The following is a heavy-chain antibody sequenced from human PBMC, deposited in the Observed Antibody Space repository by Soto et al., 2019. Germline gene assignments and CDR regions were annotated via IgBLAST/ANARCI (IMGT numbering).Heavy chain of an antibody. Sequence: ASVKVSCKASGYTFTSYGISWVRQAPGQGLEWMGWISAYNGSTNYAQKLQGRVTMTTDTSTSTAYMELRSLRSDDTAVYYCARVTGSGSYYTGGPFDYWGQGTLVTVSS. CDR3: ARVTGSGSYYTGGPFDY. CDR1: GYTFTSYG. CDR2: ISAYNGST. J-gene: IGHJ4*02. D-gene: IGHD3-10*01. V-gene: IGHV1-18*01.